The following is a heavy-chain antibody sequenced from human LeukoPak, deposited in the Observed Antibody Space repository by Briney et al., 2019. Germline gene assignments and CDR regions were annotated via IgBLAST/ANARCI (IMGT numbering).Heavy chain of an antibody. CDR2: IIPILGTA. CDR1: GGTLSSYA. CDR3: ARDGYCSSTSCLGDAYYFDY. J-gene: IGHJ4*02. V-gene: IGHV1-69*13. Sequence: ASVKVSCKASGGTLSSYAISWVRQAPGQGLEWMGGIIPILGTANYAQKFQGRVTITADESTSTAYMELSSLRSEDTAVYYCARDGYCSSTSCLGDAYYFDYWGQGTLVTVSS. D-gene: IGHD2-2*03.